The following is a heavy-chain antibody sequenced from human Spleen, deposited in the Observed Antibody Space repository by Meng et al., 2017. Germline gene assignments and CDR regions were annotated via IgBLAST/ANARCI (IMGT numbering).Heavy chain of an antibody. J-gene: IGHJ4*02. CDR3: TKEGSGSWYDY. CDR2: IWFDGSNK. V-gene: IGHV3-33*06. CDR1: GFTFSRNG. D-gene: IGHD6-13*01. Sequence: GESLKISCAASGFTFSRNGMHWVRQAPGKGLEWLAVIWFDGSNKYYADSVKGRFTISRDNSKNTVYLQMSSLRADDTAVYYCTKEGSGSWYDYWGQGTLVTVSS.